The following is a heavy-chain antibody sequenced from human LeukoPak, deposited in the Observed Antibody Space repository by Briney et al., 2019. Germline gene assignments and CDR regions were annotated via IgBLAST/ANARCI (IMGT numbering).Heavy chain of an antibody. V-gene: IGHV5-51*01. CDR1: GYSFSSYW. CDR2: IYPVDSDT. Sequence: GESLTISCQGSGYSFSSYWIGWVRQMPGKGLEWMGIIYPVDSDTRYSPSFQGQVTISADKSISTAYLQWSSLKASDTAMYYCARRASGWYFDCWGQGTLVTVSS. J-gene: IGHJ4*02. CDR3: ARRASGWYFDC. D-gene: IGHD6-19*01.